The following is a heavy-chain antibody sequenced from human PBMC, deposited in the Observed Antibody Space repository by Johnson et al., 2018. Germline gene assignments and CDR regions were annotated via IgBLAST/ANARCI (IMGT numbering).Heavy chain of an antibody. CDR1: GGTFSSYA. J-gene: IGHJ6*02. CDR3: ARDNRGSYYLFGYYYGMDV. V-gene: IGHV1-69*12. CDR2: IIPIFGTA. Sequence: QVQLVQSGAEVKKPGSSVKVSCKASGGTFSSYAISWVRQAPGQGLEWMGGIIPIFGTANYAQKFQGRVTITADESTSTAYMELSSLRSEDTAVYYCARDNRGSYYLFGYYYGMDVWGQGTTVTVSS. D-gene: IGHD1-26*01.